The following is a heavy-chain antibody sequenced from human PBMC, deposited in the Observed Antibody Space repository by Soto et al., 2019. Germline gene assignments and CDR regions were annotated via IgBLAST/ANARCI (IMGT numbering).Heavy chain of an antibody. CDR1: GFTFSSYA. D-gene: IGHD2-2*01. V-gene: IGHV3-23*01. CDR3: AKANPRSRSPHDY. Sequence: EVHLLESGGGLIQPGGSLRLSCAASGFTFSSYAMSWVRQAPGKGLEWVSSISYNGDRTNYADSVKGRFTISRDNSENTLYLQMNGLRAEDTAVYYCAKANPRSRSPHDYWGQGTLVTVSS. CDR2: ISYNGDRT. J-gene: IGHJ4*02.